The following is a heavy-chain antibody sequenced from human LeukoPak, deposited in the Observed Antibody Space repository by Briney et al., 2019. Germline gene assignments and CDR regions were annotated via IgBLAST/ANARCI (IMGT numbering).Heavy chain of an antibody. CDR1: GFTFSSYR. J-gene: IGHJ5*02. V-gene: IGHV3-48*01. CDR3: ARDGASWYSSSLMATRKNWFDP. Sequence: GGSLRLSCAASGFTFSSYRMNWVRQAPGKGLEWVSYISSSSGTIYYADSVKGRFTISRDNAKNSLYLQMNSLRAEDTAVYYCARDGASWYSSSLMATRKNWFDPWGQGTLVTVSS. CDR2: ISSSSGTI. D-gene: IGHD6-6*01.